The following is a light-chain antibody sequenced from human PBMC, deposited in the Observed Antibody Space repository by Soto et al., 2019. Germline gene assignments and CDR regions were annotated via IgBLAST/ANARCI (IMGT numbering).Light chain of an antibody. J-gene: IGKJ1*01. CDR2: GAS. CDR3: QQYNNWPRT. V-gene: IGKV3D-15*01. Sequence: EIVMTQSPATLSVCPGERTTLSCRASQSVSSNLAWYQQKPGQAPRLLIYGASTRATGIPARFSGSGSGTDFTLTISSLQSEDFAVYYCQQYNNWPRTFGRGTKVEIK. CDR1: QSVSSN.